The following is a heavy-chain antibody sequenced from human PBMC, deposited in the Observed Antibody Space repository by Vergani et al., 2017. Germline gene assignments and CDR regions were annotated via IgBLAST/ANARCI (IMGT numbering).Heavy chain of an antibody. CDR2: ISGSGGST. CDR3: ARGLQLPRYYGSGNYYYGMDV. J-gene: IGHJ6*02. Sequence: EVQLLETGGGLVQPGGSLRLSCAASGFTFSSYAMSWVRQAPGKGLEWVSAISGSGGSTYYADSVKGRFTSSRDNSKNTLYLQMNSLRAEDTAVYYCARGLQLPRYYGSGNYYYGMDVWGRGATVTVSS. D-gene: IGHD3-10*01. CDR1: GFTFSSYA. V-gene: IGHV3-23*01.